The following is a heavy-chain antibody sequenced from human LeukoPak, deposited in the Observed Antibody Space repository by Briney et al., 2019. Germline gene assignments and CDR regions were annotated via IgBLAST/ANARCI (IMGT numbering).Heavy chain of an antibody. CDR1: GYTLTELS. V-gene: IGHV1-24*01. CDR3: ATVSIDYDAFDI. J-gene: IGHJ3*02. Sequence: ASVKVSCKVSGYTLTELSMHWVRQAPGKGLEWMGGFDPEDGETIYAQKFQGRVTMTEDTSTDTAYMELSSLRSGDTAVYYCATVSIDYDAFDIWGQGTMVTVSS. D-gene: IGHD4-11*01. CDR2: FDPEDGET.